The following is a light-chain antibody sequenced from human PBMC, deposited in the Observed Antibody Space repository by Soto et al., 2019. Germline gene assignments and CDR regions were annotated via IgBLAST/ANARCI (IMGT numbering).Light chain of an antibody. CDR1: QSVTSS. CDR3: QQRTSWPT. V-gene: IGKV3-11*01. J-gene: IGKJ4*01. CDR2: DVS. Sequence: EIVLTQSPATLSLSPGDRATLSCRASQSVTSSLAWFQQKPGQAPRLLIYDVSRRATAIPARFSGSGSGTDVTLTIISLEPEDFAVYYCQQRTSWPTFGGGTKVEIK.